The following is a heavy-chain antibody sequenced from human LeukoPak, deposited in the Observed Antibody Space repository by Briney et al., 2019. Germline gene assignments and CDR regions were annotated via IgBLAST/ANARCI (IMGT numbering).Heavy chain of an antibody. CDR1: GYTFTSYG. CDR3: ARDKVRYSYGSRNWFDP. V-gene: IGHV1-18*01. Sequence: VASVKVSCKASGYTFTSYGISWVRQAPGQGLEWMGWISAYNGNTNYAQKLQGRVTMTTDTSTSTAYMELRSLRSDDTAVYYCARDKVRYSYGSRNWFDPWGQGTLVTVSS. CDR2: ISAYNGNT. D-gene: IGHD5-18*01. J-gene: IGHJ5*02.